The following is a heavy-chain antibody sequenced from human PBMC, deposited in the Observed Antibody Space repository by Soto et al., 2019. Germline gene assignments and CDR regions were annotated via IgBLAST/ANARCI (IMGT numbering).Heavy chain of an antibody. D-gene: IGHD3-22*01. Sequence: GGSLRLSCAASGFSFSSYAMSSVRQAQGKGLEWVSAISGSGGSTYYADSVKGRFTITRDNSKNTLYLQMNSLRAEDTAVYYCAKEKEYYYDSSGYYSYGMDVWGQGTTVTVSS. CDR1: GFSFSSYA. J-gene: IGHJ6*02. V-gene: IGHV3-23*01. CDR2: ISGSGGST. CDR3: AKEKEYYYDSSGYYSYGMDV.